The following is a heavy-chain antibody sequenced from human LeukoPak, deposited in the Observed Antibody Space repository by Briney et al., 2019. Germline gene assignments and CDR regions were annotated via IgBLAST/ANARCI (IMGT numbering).Heavy chain of an antibody. CDR3: ARIIAAAGNPDY. V-gene: IGHV1-2*02. D-gene: IGHD6-13*01. Sequence: ASVKVSCKASGYTFTGYYMHWVRQAPRQGLEWMGWINPNSGGTNYAQKFQGRVTMTRDTSISTAYMELSRLRSDDTAVYYCARIIAAAGNPDYWGQGTLVTVSS. J-gene: IGHJ4*02. CDR1: GYTFTGYY. CDR2: INPNSGGT.